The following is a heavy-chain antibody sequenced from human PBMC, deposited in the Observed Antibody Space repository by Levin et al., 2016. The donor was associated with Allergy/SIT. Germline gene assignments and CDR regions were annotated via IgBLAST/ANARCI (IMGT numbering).Heavy chain of an antibody. CDR3: ARMQFFDYGDARYFDL. D-gene: IGHD4-17*01. Sequence: SETLSLTCTVSGGSISSGDYYWTWIRQPPGKGLEWVGYIYYTGSTYYNSSLKSRVTISVDTSKNQFSLRLSSVTAADTALYYCARMQFFDYGDARYFDLWGRGTLITV. CDR2: IYYTGST. V-gene: IGHV4-30-4*01. J-gene: IGHJ2*01. CDR1: GGSISSGDYY.